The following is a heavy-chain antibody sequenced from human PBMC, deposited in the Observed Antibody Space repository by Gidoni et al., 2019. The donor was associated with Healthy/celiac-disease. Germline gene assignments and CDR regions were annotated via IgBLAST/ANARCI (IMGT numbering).Heavy chain of an antibody. CDR3: ARGGVNYYDSSGYDNWFDP. CDR1: GGSISSGGYY. D-gene: IGHD3-22*01. Sequence: QVQLQESGTGLVKPSQTLSPTCTVSGGSISSGGYYWSWIRQHPGKGLEWIGYIYYSGSTYYNPSLKSRVTISVDTSKNQFSLKLSSVTAADTAVYYCARGGVNYYDSSGYDNWFDPWGQGTLVTVSS. CDR2: IYYSGST. V-gene: IGHV4-31*03. J-gene: IGHJ5*02.